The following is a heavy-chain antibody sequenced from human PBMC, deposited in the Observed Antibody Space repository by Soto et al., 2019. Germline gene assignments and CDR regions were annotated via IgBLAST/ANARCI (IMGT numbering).Heavy chain of an antibody. CDR1: GFTFSSYA. CDR2: ISGSGGST. Sequence: PGGSLRLSCAASGFTFSSYAMSWVRQAPGKGLEWVSAISGSGGSTYYADSVKGRFTISRDNSKNTLYLQMNSLRAEDTAVYYCAKDLTTGYSSGLSNPFFDYWGQGTLVTVS. CDR3: AKDLTTGYSSGLSNPFFDY. D-gene: IGHD6-19*01. J-gene: IGHJ4*02. V-gene: IGHV3-23*01.